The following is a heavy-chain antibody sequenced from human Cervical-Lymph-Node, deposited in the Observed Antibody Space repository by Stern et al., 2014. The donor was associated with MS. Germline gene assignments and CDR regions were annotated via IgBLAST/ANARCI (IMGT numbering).Heavy chain of an antibody. V-gene: IGHV3-33*01. CDR3: ARGSNVVGAPQRAYYFEY. D-gene: IGHD1-26*01. J-gene: IGHJ4*02. Sequence: QVQLEESGGGVVQPGRSLRLSCAASGFTFSNYGLHWVRQAPGKGLEWVALIWYDGNNKDYADSVKGRFTISRDNSRNTLYLQMSSLRPEDTAMYYCARGSNVVGAPQRAYYFEYWGQGTTVTVSS. CDR2: IWYDGNNK. CDR1: GFTFSNYG.